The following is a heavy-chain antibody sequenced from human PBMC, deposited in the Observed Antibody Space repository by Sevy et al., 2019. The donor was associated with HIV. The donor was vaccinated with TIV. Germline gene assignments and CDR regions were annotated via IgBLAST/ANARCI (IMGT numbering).Heavy chain of an antibody. D-gene: IGHD3-22*01. CDR1: GGSFSGYY. Sequence: SETLSLTCSVSGGSFSGYYWSWIRQPPGKGLEWIGYIYDSGRTNYNPSLKSRVNISEDTSKNKFSRKLNSVTAAETAVYYCARSLNHYDSSGYQMGFDYWGQGTLVTVSS. V-gene: IGHV4-59*01. J-gene: IGHJ4*02. CDR3: ARSLNHYDSSGYQMGFDY. CDR2: IYDSGRT.